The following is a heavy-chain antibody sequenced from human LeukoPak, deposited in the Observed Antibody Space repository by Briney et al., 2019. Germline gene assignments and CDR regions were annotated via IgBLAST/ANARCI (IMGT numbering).Heavy chain of an antibody. CDR1: GFTFSSYG. CDR3: ARPGAVAGAYYFDY. J-gene: IGHJ4*02. Sequence: GRSLRLSCAASGFTFSSYGMHWVRQAPGKGLVWVSRINSDGSSTSYADSVKGRFTISRDNAKNTLYLQMNSLRAEDTAVYYCARPGAVAGAYYFDYWGQGTLVTVSS. D-gene: IGHD6-19*01. CDR2: INSDGSST. V-gene: IGHV3-74*01.